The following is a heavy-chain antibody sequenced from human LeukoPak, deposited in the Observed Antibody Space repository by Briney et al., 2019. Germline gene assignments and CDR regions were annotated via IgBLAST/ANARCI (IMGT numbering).Heavy chain of an antibody. J-gene: IGHJ4*02. CDR3: AREKLYTSSCDY. Sequence: PGGSLRLSCEASGFTFSSYTINWVRQAPGKGLEWVSSVSSSSSHIHYADSVKGRFIISRDNAKNSLYLQMNSLRAEDTAVYYCAREKLYTSSCDYWGQGTLVTVSS. D-gene: IGHD6-13*01. CDR1: GFTFSSYT. CDR2: VSSSSSHI. V-gene: IGHV3-21*01.